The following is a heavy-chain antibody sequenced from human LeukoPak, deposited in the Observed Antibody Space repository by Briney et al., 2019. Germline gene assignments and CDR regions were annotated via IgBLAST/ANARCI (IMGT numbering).Heavy chain of an antibody. Sequence: SVKVSCKASGGSFSSYAISWVRRAPRQGLEWMGGIIPIFGTANYAQKFQGRVTITADKSTSPAYMELSSLRSEDTAVYYCAGGPYDAFDIWGQGTMVTVSS. CDR2: IIPIFGTA. V-gene: IGHV1-69*06. J-gene: IGHJ3*02. CDR3: AGGPYDAFDI. CDR1: GGSFSSYA.